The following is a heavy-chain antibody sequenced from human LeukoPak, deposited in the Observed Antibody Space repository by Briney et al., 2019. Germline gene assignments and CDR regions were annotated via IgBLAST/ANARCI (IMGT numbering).Heavy chain of an antibody. CDR2: ISAYNGNT. CDR1: GHTFTNYG. J-gene: IGHJ4*02. CDR3: ATPYCSGGSCYVFDY. D-gene: IGHD2-15*01. V-gene: IGHV1-18*01. Sequence: GASVKVSCKASGHTFTNYGITWVRQAPGQGLEWMGWISAYNGNTNYAQKFQGRVTMTEDTSTDTAYMELSSLRSEDTAVYYCATPYCSGGSCYVFDYWGQGTLVTVSS.